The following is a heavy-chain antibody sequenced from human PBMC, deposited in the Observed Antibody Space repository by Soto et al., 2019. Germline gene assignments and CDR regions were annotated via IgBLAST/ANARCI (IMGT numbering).Heavy chain of an antibody. Sequence: QVQLVQSGAEVKKLGASVRVSCKASSYTFIRDGISWVRQAPGQGLEWMGWISTYNGNTNYAQKLQGRVTMTTDIFTRTAYMELRSLRSDDTAVYYCSTPAFEYWGQGTLVTVSS. J-gene: IGHJ4*02. CDR3: STPAFEY. CDR2: ISTYNGNT. V-gene: IGHV1-18*01. CDR1: SYTFIRDG. D-gene: IGHD2-15*01.